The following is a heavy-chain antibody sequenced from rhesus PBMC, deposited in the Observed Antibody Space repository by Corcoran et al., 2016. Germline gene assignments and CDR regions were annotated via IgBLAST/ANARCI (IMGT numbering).Heavy chain of an antibody. V-gene: IGHV4-169*01. Sequence: QLQLQESGPGLVKHSETLSVTCAVSGGSISSSYWSWIRQAPGKGLEWIGYIYGSGSSTNYNPSLKSRVTLSVDTSKNQLALKLSSVTAADTAVYYCARTGSWNAPNYWGQGVLVTVSS. CDR2: IYGSGSST. J-gene: IGHJ4*01. D-gene: IGHD6-25*01. CDR1: GGSISSSY. CDR3: ARTGSWNAPNY.